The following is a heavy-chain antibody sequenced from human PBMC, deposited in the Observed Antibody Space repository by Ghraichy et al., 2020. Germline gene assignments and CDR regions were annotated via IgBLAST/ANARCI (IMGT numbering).Heavy chain of an antibody. CDR1: GFTFSDYY. V-gene: IGHV3-72*01. D-gene: IGHD4-23*01. CDR2: IRNKANSYTT. J-gene: IGHJ4*02. Sequence: GGSLRLSCAASGFTFSDYYMDWVRQAPGKGLEWVGRIRNKANSYTTEYAASVKGRFTISRDDSENSLYLQMNSLKTEDTAVYYCARSRAYGDNRYWGQGTLVTVSS. CDR3: ARSRAYGDNRY.